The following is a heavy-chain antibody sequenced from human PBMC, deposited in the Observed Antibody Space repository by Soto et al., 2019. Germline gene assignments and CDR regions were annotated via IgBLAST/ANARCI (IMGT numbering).Heavy chain of an antibody. CDR3: ARVHQQYIWFDP. V-gene: IGHV4-39*01. Sequence: QLQLQGSGPGLVKPSETLSLTCTVSGGSIGDALYFWGWIRQPPGTGLEWIASIYYRGNTYYNPSLTSRVTRSLDTSKNQFSLNLSSVTAADTALYYCARVHQQYIWFDPWGQGTLVTVSS. CDR1: GGSIGDALYF. J-gene: IGHJ5*02. CDR2: IYYRGNT. D-gene: IGHD2-2*01.